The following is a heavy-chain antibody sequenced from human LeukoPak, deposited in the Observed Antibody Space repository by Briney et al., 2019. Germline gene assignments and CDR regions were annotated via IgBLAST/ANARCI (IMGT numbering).Heavy chain of an antibody. V-gene: IGHV3-13*01. CDR1: GFTFSVYD. J-gene: IGHJ2*01. Sequence: GGSLRLSCAASGFTFSVYDMHWVRQATGKGLEWVSAIGSPGDTYYPGSVKGRFTISGENAKNSLYLQMNSLRDGDTAVYYCAREDASGFDLWGRGTLVIVSS. CDR2: IGSPGDT. D-gene: IGHD3-10*01. CDR3: AREDASGFDL.